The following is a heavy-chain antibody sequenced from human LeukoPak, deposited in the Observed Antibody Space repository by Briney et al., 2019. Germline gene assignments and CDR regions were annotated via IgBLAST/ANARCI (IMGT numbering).Heavy chain of an antibody. J-gene: IGHJ4*02. CDR1: GYTFTSYG. CDR2: ISAYNGNT. CDR3: ARAFIVVVPAAFDY. Sequence: ASVKVSCKASGYTFTSYGISWVRQAPGQGLEWMGWISAYNGNTNYAQKLQGRVTMTTDTSTSTAYMELRSLRSDDTAVYYCARAFIVVVPAAFDYWGQGTLDTVSS. V-gene: IGHV1-18*01. D-gene: IGHD2-2*01.